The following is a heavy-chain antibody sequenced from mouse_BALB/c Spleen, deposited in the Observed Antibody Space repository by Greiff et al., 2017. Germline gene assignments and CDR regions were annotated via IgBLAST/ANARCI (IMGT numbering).Heavy chain of an antibody. D-gene: IGHD2-14*01. J-gene: IGHJ4*01. V-gene: IGHV3-6*02. CDR1: GYSITSGYY. Sequence: ESGPGLVKPSQSLSLTCSVTGYSITSGYYWNWIRQFPGNKLEWMGYISYDGSNNYNPSLKNRISITRDTSKNQFFLKLNSVTTEDTATYYCARAGRYDGYAMDYWGQGTSVTVSS. CDR2: ISYDGSN. CDR3: ARAGRYDGYAMDY.